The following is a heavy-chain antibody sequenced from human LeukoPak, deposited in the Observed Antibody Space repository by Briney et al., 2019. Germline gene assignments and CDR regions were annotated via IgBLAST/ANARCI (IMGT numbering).Heavy chain of an antibody. V-gene: IGHV4-30-4*01. Sequence: PSETLSLTCTVSGGSISSYYWSWIRQPPGKGLEWIGYIYYSGSTYYNPSLKSRVTISVDTSKNQFSLKLSSVTAADTAVYYCARDSYGFSGFRWFDPWGQGTLVTVSS. CDR2: IYYSGST. CDR1: GGSISSYY. CDR3: ARDSYGFSGFRWFDP. D-gene: IGHD3-3*01. J-gene: IGHJ5*02.